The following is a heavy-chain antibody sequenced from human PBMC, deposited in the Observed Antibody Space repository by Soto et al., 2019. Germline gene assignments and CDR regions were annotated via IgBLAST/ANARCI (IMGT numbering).Heavy chain of an antibody. CDR2: IYHSGST. D-gene: IGHD6-19*01. CDR1: GGSISSGGYS. Sequence: QLQLQESGSGLVKPSQTLSLTCAVSGGSISSGGYSWSWIRQPPGKGLEWIGYIYHSGSTYYNPSLESRVTIAVERSKNHFSLKLSSVTAADTAVYYCARAGGLGAVAVDSWGQGTLVTVSS. CDR3: ARAGGLGAVAVDS. V-gene: IGHV4-30-2*01. J-gene: IGHJ4*02.